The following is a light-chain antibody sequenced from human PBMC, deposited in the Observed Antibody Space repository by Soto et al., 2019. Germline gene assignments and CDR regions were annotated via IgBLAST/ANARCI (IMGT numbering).Light chain of an antibody. CDR2: DAS. CDR1: QSVSSY. CDR3: QQRSNWLWT. J-gene: IGKJ2*01. Sequence: ETVLTQSPATLSLSPGERATLSCRASQSVSSYLAWYQQKPGQAPRLLIYDASNRATGIPARFSGSGSGTVFALTISSLEPEDFAIYYCQQRSNWLWTLGQGTKLEIK. V-gene: IGKV3-11*01.